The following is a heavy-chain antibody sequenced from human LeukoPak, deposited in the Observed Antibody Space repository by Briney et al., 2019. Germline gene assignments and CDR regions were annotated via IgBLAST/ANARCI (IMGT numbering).Heavy chain of an antibody. J-gene: IGHJ4*02. CDR3: AKDLPSSGWPH. CDR2: IYSGGST. Sequence: PGGSLRLSCAASGFTVSSNYMSWVRQAPGKGLEWVSVIYSGGSTYYADSVKGRFTISRDNSKNTLYLQMNSLRAEDTAVYYCAKDLPSSGWPHWGQGTLVTVSS. CDR1: GFTVSSNY. D-gene: IGHD6-19*01. V-gene: IGHV3-66*01.